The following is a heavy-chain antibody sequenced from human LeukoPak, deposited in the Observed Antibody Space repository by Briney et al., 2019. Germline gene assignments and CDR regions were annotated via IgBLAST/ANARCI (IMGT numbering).Heavy chain of an antibody. J-gene: IGHJ4*02. CDR3: ARGTPGSQYSGSYYFDY. Sequence: ASVKVSCKASGYTFTSYDINWVRQATGQGLEWMGWVNPNSGNTGYAQKFQGRVTITRNTSISTAYMELSSLRSEDTAVYYCARGTPGSQYSGSYYFDYWGQGTLVTVSS. V-gene: IGHV1-8*03. D-gene: IGHD1-26*01. CDR2: VNPNSGNT. CDR1: GYTFTSYD.